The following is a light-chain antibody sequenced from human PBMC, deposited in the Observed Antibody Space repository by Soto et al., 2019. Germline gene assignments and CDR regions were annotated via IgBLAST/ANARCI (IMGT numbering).Light chain of an antibody. CDR2: GAS. J-gene: IGKJ5*01. Sequence: EIVMTQSPATLSVSPGERATLSCRASQSVSSNLAWYQQKPGQAPRLIIYGASTRATGIPARFSGSGSGTEFTLTISSLQSEDFVVYYCQQYNNWLSITFGQGTRLEI. CDR1: QSVSSN. V-gene: IGKV3-15*01. CDR3: QQYNNWLSIT.